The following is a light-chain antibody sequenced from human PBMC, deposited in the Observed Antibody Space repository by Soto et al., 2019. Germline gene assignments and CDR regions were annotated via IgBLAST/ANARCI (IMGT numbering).Light chain of an antibody. CDR3: QQHHSTPLT. J-gene: IGKJ5*01. Sequence: DIQMTQSPSTLSASVGDRVTITCRASQSISSWLAWYQQKPGKAPKLLIYDASILESGVPSRFSGSGSGTEFTLTISSLQAEDVAVYYCQQHHSTPLTFGQGTRLEI. CDR2: DAS. CDR1: QSISSW. V-gene: IGKV1-5*01.